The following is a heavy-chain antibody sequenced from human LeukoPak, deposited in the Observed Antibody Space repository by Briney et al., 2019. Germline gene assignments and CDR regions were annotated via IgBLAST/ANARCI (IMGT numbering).Heavy chain of an antibody. CDR1: GDSISSADHY. Sequence: SETLSLTCTVSGDSISSADHYWHWIRQPPGKGLEYIGYIYFSGSTSHNPSLKSRLTMSVDPSKNQFSLSLSSVTAADPAVYYCAGAGLGDAFDIWGQGTMLTVSS. V-gene: IGHV4-30-4*01. CDR3: AGAGLGDAFDI. D-gene: IGHD7-27*01. J-gene: IGHJ3*02. CDR2: IYFSGST.